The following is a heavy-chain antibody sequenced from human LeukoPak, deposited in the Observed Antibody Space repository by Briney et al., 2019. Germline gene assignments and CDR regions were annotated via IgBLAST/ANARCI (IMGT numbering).Heavy chain of an antibody. D-gene: IGHD3-10*01. CDR1: GFDFSTYS. J-gene: IGHJ4*02. CDR2: ISSSGSYI. V-gene: IGHV3-21*01. CDR3: ARITLIRGVVEREFDY. Sequence: GGSLRLSCAASGFDFSTYSMSWVRQAPGKGLEWVSSISSSGSYIYYADSVKGRFTISRDNAKSSLYLQMNSLRAEDTAVYYCARITLIRGVVEREFDYWGEGTLVTVSS.